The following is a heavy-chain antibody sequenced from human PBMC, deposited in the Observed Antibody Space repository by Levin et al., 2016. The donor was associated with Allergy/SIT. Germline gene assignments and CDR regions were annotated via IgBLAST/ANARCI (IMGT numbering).Heavy chain of an antibody. Sequence: GGSLRLSCAASGFTFSSYAMSWVRQAPGKGLEWVSAISGSGGSTYYADSVKGRFTISRDNSKNTLYLQMNSLRAEDTAVYYCAKDHHPDYYDSTWFDPWGQGTLVTVSS. CDR1: GFTFSSYA. D-gene: IGHD3-22*01. CDR2: ISGSGGST. V-gene: IGHV3-23*01. CDR3: AKDHHPDYYDSTWFDP. J-gene: IGHJ5*02.